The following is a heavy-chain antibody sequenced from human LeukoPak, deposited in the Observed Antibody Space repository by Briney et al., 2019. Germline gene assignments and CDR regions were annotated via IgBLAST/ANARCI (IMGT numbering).Heavy chain of an antibody. CDR2: IYYSGST. J-gene: IGHJ3*02. Sequence: PSQTLSLTCTVSGGSISSGGYYWSWIRQHPGKGPEWIGYIYYSGSTYYNPSLKSRVTISVDTSKNQFSLKLSSVTAADTAVYYCARVVIVATIGAFDIWGQGTMVTVSS. CDR3: ARVVIVATIGAFDI. CDR1: GGSISSGGYY. D-gene: IGHD5-12*01. V-gene: IGHV4-31*03.